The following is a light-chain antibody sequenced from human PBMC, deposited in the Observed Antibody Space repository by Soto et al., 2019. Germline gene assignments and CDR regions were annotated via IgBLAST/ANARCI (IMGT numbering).Light chain of an antibody. CDR3: SSYTSSSTLI. Sequence: QSALTQPASVSGSPGQSITISCTGTSSDVGGYNYVSWYQQHPGKAPKLMIYEVTNRPSGISDRFSGSKSGNTASLTISGLQPEDEAVYYCSSYTSSSTLIFGGGTKLTVL. V-gene: IGLV2-14*01. CDR1: SSDVGGYNY. J-gene: IGLJ2*01. CDR2: EVT.